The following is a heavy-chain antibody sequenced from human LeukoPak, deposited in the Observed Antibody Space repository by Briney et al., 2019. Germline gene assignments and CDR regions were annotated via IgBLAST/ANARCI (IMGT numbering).Heavy chain of an antibody. J-gene: IGHJ4*02. CDR1: GYTFIDYY. CDR2: INPNSGGT. D-gene: IGHD3-10*01. Sequence: ASVNVSCKASGYTFIDYYMHWVRQAPGQGLEWMGWINPNSGGTRYAQKFQGWVTMTRDTSISTVYMEVTRLKSGDTAIYYCMRGRPSDASGSPGEYWGQGTLVTVSS. CDR3: MRGRPSDASGSPGEY. V-gene: IGHV1-2*04.